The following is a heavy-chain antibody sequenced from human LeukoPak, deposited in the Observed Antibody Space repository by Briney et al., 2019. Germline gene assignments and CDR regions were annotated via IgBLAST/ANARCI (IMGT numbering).Heavy chain of an antibody. D-gene: IGHD2-2*01. J-gene: IGHJ5*02. V-gene: IGHV1-18*01. CDR2: ISAYNGNT. CDR3: ARDFLVPAAPYNWFDP. CDR1: GYTFTSYG. Sequence: ASVKVSCKASGYTFTSYGISWVRQAPGQGLEWMGWISAYNGNTNCAQKFQGRVTMTRDTSISTAYMELSRLRSDDTAVYYCARDFLVPAAPYNWFDPWGQGTLVTVSS.